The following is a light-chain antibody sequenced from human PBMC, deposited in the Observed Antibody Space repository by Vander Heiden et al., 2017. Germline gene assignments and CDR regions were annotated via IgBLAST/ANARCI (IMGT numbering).Light chain of an antibody. CDR3: QQYGSSPYT. V-gene: IGKV3-20*01. CDR1: QSVSSSY. Sequence: EIALTQSPASFPLAPGESAALTCRAGQSVSSSYLAWYQQKPGQAPKLLIYGASSRATGIPDRFSGSGSGTDFTLTISRLEPEDFAVYYCQQYGSSPYTFGQGAKLEIK. CDR2: GAS. J-gene: IGKJ2*01.